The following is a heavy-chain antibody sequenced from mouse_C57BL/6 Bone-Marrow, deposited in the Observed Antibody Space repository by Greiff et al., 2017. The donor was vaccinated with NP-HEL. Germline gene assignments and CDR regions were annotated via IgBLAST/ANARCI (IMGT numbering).Heavy chain of an antibody. V-gene: IGHV1-72*01. CDR2: IDPNSGGT. CDR1: GYTFTSYW. CDR3: AGHGSSSYWYFDV. D-gene: IGHD1-1*01. J-gene: IGHJ1*03. Sequence: QVQLKQPGAELVKPGASVKLSCKASGYTFTSYWMHWVKQRPGRGLEWIGRIDPNSGGTKYNEKFKSKATLTVDKPSSTAYMQLSSLTSEDSAVYYCAGHGSSSYWYFDVWGTGTTVTVSS.